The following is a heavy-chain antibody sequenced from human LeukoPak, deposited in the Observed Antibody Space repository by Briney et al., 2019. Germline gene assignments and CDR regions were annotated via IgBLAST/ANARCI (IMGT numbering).Heavy chain of an antibody. V-gene: IGHV4-61*02. CDR1: GGSISSGSYY. Sequence: SQTLSLTCTVSGGSISSGSYYWSWIRQPAGKGLEWIGRIYTSGSTNYNPSLKSRVTISVDTSKNQFSLKLRSVTAADTAVYYCARGVSAAGTNWFDPWGQGTLVTVSS. CDR2: IYTSGST. J-gene: IGHJ5*02. D-gene: IGHD6-13*01. CDR3: ARGVSAAGTNWFDP.